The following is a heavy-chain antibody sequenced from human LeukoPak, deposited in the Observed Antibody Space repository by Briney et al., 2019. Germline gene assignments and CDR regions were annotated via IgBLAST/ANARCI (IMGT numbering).Heavy chain of an antibody. CDR2: INQDGSEK. J-gene: IGHJ6*02. Sequence: GGSLRLSCAASGFTFSTYWMSWVRQAPGKGLEWVANINQDGSEKYYVDSVKGRFTISRDNAKNSLYLQMNSLKAEDTAVYYCARDFIVVVVGGGMDVWGQGTTVTVSS. CDR3: ARDFIVVVVGGGMDV. D-gene: IGHD2-15*01. V-gene: IGHV3-7*01. CDR1: GFTFSTYW.